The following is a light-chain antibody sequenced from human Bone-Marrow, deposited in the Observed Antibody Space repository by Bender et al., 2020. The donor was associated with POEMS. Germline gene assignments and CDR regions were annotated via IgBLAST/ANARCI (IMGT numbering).Light chain of an antibody. CDR3: CSYAGSYTFV. CDR1: SRDVGTYKY. V-gene: IGLV2-23*01. J-gene: IGLJ1*01. Sequence: QSALTQPASVSGSPGQSITISCTGTSRDVGTYKYVSWYQQYPGEVPRLLIYGDGQRPSGVSGRFSGSKSRNTASLTISGLQPEDEADYYCCSYAGSYTFVFAAGTKITVL. CDR2: GDG.